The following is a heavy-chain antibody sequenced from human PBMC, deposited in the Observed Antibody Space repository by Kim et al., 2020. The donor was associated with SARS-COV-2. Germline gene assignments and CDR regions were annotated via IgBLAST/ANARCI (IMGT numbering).Heavy chain of an antibody. CDR2: IYYSGST. J-gene: IGHJ4*02. CDR1: GGSISSSSYY. D-gene: IGHD4-17*01. V-gene: IGHV4-39*01. Sequence: SETLSLTCTVSGGSISSSSYYWGWIRQPPGKGLEWIGSIYYSGSTYYNPSLKSRVTISVDTSKNQFSLKLSSVTAADTAVYYCARRPIYGDELDYWGQGT. CDR3: ARRPIYGDELDY.